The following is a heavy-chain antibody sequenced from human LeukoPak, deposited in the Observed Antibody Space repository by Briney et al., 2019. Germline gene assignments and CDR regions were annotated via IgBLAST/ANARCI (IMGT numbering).Heavy chain of an antibody. J-gene: IGHJ6*02. CDR3: ARGIKDIVVVPAVEVDV. CDR2: INPNSGGT. D-gene: IGHD2-2*01. V-gene: IGHV1-2*02. CDR1: GYTFTGYY. Sequence: ASVKVSCKASGYTFTGYYMHWVRQAPGQGLEWMGWINPNSGGTNYAQKFQGRVTMTRDTSISTAYMELSRLRSDDTAVYYCARGIKDIVVVPAVEVDVWGQGTTVTVSS.